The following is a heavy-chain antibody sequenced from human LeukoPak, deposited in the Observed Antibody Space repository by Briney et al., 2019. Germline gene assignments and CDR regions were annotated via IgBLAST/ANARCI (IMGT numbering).Heavy chain of an antibody. D-gene: IGHD3-22*01. V-gene: IGHV1-8*01. Sequence: EASVKVSCKASGYTFTSYDINWVRQATGQGLEWMGWMNPNSGNTGYAQKFQGRVTMTRNTSISTAYMELSSLRSEDTAVYYCARVDYYDSSGPNYFDYWGQGTLVTVSS. CDR1: GYTFTSYD. CDR2: MNPNSGNT. CDR3: ARVDYYDSSGPNYFDY. J-gene: IGHJ4*02.